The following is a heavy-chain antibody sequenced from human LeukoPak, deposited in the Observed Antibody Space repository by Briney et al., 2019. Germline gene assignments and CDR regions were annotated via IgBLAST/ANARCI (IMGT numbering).Heavy chain of an antibody. J-gene: IGHJ4*02. V-gene: IGHV3-7*01. CDR1: GCTFSSYW. CDR2: IKQDGSEK. Sequence: PGESLRLSCAASGCTFSSYWMSWVRQAPGKGLEWVANIKQDGSEKYYVDSVKGRFTISRDNAKNSLYLQMNSLRAEDTAVYYCGKELRDYWGRGTLVSVSP. CDR3: GKELRDY.